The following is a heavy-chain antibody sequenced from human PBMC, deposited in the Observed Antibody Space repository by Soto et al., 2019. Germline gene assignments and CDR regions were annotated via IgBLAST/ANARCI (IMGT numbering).Heavy chain of an antibody. Sequence: QVQLQQWGAGLLKPSETLSLTCAVYGGSFSGYYWSWIRQPPGKGLEWSGEINHSGSTNYNPSLKSRVTISVDTSKNQFSLKLSSVTAADTAVYYCARVEGGTGWFDPWGQGTLVTVSS. CDR2: INHSGST. CDR1: GGSFSGYY. CDR3: ARVEGGTGWFDP. V-gene: IGHV4-34*01. D-gene: IGHD1-7*01. J-gene: IGHJ5*02.